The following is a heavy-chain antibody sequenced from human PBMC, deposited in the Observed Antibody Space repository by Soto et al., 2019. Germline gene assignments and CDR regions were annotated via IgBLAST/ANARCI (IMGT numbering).Heavy chain of an antibody. Sequence: ASVKVSCKASGGLFSSYPISWVRQVPGQGLEWMGGIIPVFQTAYYTQRFQGRVTITADESTNTAYMELSSLRSEDTAIYYCARGGSGYTWFNEFWGQGTLVTGSA. D-gene: IGHD3-22*01. V-gene: IGHV1-69*13. CDR3: ARGGSGYTWFNEF. J-gene: IGHJ4*02. CDR2: IIPVFQTA. CDR1: GGLFSSYP.